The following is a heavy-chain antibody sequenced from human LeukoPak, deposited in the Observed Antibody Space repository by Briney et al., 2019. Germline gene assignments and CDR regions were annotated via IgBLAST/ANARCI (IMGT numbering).Heavy chain of an antibody. J-gene: IGHJ5*02. CDR2: IYTSGST. V-gene: IGHV4-61*02. CDR3: ARGFDDFWSGLGSAMFDP. CDR1: GGSISSGSYY. Sequence: PSQTLSLTCTVSGGSISSGSYYWSWIRQPAGKGLEWIGRIYTSGSTNYNPSLKSRVTISVDTSKNQFSLKLSSVTAADTAVYYCARGFDDFWSGLGSAMFDPWGQGTLVTVSS. D-gene: IGHD3-3*01.